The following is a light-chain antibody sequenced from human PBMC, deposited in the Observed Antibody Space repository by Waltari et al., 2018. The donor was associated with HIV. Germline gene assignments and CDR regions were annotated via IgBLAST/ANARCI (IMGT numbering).Light chain of an antibody. CDR3: SSYTSSRTLV. V-gene: IGLV2-14*01. Sequence: SALTKPASVSGSPGQSLTHSSPGPSSPVAGYKSVSWYQQHPDKAPKLVIFEVNKRPSGVSNRFSGSKSGNTASLTISGLQDEDEADYYCSSYTSSRTLVFGGGTKLTVL. CDR1: SSPVAGYKS. CDR2: EVN. J-gene: IGLJ3*02.